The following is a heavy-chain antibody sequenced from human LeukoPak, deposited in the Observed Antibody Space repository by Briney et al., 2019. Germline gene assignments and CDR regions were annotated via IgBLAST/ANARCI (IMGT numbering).Heavy chain of an antibody. CDR1: GDSVSSNSAA. D-gene: IGHD6-19*01. J-gene: IGHJ6*03. V-gene: IGHV6-1*01. CDR2: TYYRSKWYN. Sequence: SQTLSLTCAISGDSVSSNSAAWNWIRQSPSRGLEWRGRTYYRSKWYNDYAVSVKSRITINPDTSKNQFSLQLNSVTPEDTAVYYCARDTGSSGWYDIHYYYYMDAWGKGTTVTVSS. CDR3: ARDTGSSGWYDIHYYYYMDA.